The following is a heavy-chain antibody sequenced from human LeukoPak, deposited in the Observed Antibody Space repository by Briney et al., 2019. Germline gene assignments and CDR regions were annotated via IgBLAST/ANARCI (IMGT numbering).Heavy chain of an antibody. V-gene: IGHV4-4*07. Sequence: NPSETLSLTCAVSGASIRNYYWSWIRQPAGKGLEWIGRFVPSGSTNYNPSLKSRVTMSVDTSKSQFSLKLNSVTAADTAVYYCAKEGAAPGPDFDYWGQGTLVIVSS. D-gene: IGHD6-13*01. J-gene: IGHJ4*02. CDR1: GASIRNYY. CDR3: AKEGAAPGPDFDY. CDR2: FVPSGST.